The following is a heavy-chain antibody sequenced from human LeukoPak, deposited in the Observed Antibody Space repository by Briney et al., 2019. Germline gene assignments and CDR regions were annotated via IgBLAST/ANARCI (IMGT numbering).Heavy chain of an antibody. CDR2: ISAYNGNT. CDR1: GYTFTSYG. V-gene: IGHV1-18*01. D-gene: IGHD4-17*01. Sequence: GASVKVSCKASGYTFTSYGISWVRQAPGQGLEWMGWISAYNGNTNYAQKLQGRVTMTTDTSTSTAYMELRSLRSDDTAVYYCARAPPTDYGDPPADYFDYWGQGTLVTVSS. J-gene: IGHJ4*02. CDR3: ARAPPTDYGDPPADYFDY.